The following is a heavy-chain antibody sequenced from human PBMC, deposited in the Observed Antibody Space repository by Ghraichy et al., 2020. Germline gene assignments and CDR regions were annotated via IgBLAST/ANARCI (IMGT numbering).Heavy chain of an antibody. V-gene: IGHV4-39*01. D-gene: IGHD6-19*01. CDR1: GGSIISNTYY. CDR2: LYYSGNT. J-gene: IGHJ6*02. Sequence: SETLSLTCTVSGGSIISNTYYWAWIRQAPGKGLEWIGSLYYSGNTDYNPSLKSRATISVDTSRNQLSLRLTSVTASDTGVYYCARIPGVKWLEKHYYYALDVWGQGTTVIVSS. CDR3: ARIPGVKWLEKHYYYALDV.